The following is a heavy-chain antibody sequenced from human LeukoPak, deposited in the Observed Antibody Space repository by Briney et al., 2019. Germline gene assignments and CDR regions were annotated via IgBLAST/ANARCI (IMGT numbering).Heavy chain of an antibody. J-gene: IGHJ4*02. D-gene: IGHD1-26*01. CDR1: GYSISSGYY. Sequence: SETLSLACTVSGYSISSGYYWGWIRQPPGKGLEWIGSIFHSGSTYYNPSLKSRVTISVDTSKNQFSLKLSSVTAADTAVYYCARISGSYFSLYYFDYWGQGTLVTVSS. V-gene: IGHV4-38-2*02. CDR3: ARISGSYFSLYYFDY. CDR2: IFHSGST.